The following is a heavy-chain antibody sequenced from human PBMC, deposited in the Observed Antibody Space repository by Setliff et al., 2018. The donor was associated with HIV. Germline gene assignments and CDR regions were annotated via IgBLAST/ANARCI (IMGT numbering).Heavy chain of an antibody. CDR2: IKSKSVGGKI. V-gene: IGHV3-15*07. CDR3: VTEKKMVVGEWDYHYMDV. D-gene: IGHD1-26*01. J-gene: IGHJ6*03. CDR1: GFSFSNAW. Sequence: KPGGSLRLSCAASGFSFSNAWMNWVRQAPGKGLEWVGRIKSKSVGGKIDYAAPVKGRISISRDDSENTVYLQINSLKIDDSGVYYCVTEKKMVVGEWDYHYMDVWGKGTTVTVSS.